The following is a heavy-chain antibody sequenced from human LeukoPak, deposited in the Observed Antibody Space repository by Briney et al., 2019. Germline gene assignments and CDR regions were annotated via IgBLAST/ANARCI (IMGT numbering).Heavy chain of an antibody. CDR3: ARDNELDL. D-gene: IGHD2-8*01. CDR1: GFTASSHY. CDR2: FYSGADT. Sequence: GGSLRLSCAASGFTASSHYMSWVRQAPGKGLEWVSHFYSGADTYYADSVKGRFTVSSDNSKNTLYLQMNSLGVEDAAVYYCARDNELDLWGRGTLVTVSS. V-gene: IGHV3-53*01. J-gene: IGHJ2*01.